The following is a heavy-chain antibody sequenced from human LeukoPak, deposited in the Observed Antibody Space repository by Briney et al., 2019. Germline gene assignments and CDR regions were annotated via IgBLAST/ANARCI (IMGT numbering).Heavy chain of an antibody. Sequence: GGSLRPSCAASGFTFSSYGMHWVRQAPGKGLEWVAVIWYDGSNKYYADSVKGRFTISRDNSKNTLYLQMNSLRAEDTAVYYCARGGCSSTSCSRPYYYYYMDVWGKGTTVTVSS. CDR1: GFTFSSYG. CDR3: ARGGCSSTSCSRPYYYYYMDV. J-gene: IGHJ6*03. CDR2: IWYDGSNK. V-gene: IGHV3-33*01. D-gene: IGHD2-2*01.